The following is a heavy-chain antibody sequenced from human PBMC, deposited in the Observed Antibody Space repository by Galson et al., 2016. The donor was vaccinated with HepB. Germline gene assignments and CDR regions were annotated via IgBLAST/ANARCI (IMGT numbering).Heavy chain of an antibody. CDR3: ARHPYCSGDTCYFPDY. D-gene: IGHD2-15*01. V-gene: IGHV4-39*01. CDR2: ICYSGST. J-gene: IGHJ4*02. Sequence: SETLSLTCTVSGGSISSSSYYWGWIRQPPGKGLEWIGTICYSGSTYYNPSLKSRVTISEDTSKSQFSLNLSSVTAADTAVYYCARHPYCSGDTCYFPDYWGRGTLVTVSS. CDR1: GGSISSSSYY.